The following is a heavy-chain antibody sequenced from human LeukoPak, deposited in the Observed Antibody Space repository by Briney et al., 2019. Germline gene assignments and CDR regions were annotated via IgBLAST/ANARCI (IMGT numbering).Heavy chain of an antibody. CDR2: INDDTP. Sequence: GGSLRLSCTTSGFSFNTYSMSWVRQAPGKGLEWVSAINDDTPYYTDSVKGRFTVSRDNSKNTLYLQMNSLRAEDTAVYYCAKIKGRSPDAFDIWGQGTMVTVSS. J-gene: IGHJ3*02. CDR1: GFSFNTYS. V-gene: IGHV3-23*01. D-gene: IGHD6-13*01. CDR3: AKIKGRSPDAFDI.